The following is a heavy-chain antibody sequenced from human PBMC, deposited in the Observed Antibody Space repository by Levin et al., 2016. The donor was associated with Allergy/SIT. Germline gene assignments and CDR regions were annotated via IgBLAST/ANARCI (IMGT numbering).Heavy chain of an antibody. CDR3: ARAKLGMLDY. Sequence: LKISCVGSGLNLRGYWMHWVRQAPGKGLVWLSRIKSDGTTTTYADSVEGRFTISRDDAKNTLYLEMYGLRGDDTARYYCARAKLGMLDYWGQGTLVTVSS. J-gene: IGHJ4*02. CDR1: GLNLRGYW. D-gene: IGHD3-16*01. V-gene: IGHV3-74*01. CDR2: IKSDGTTT.